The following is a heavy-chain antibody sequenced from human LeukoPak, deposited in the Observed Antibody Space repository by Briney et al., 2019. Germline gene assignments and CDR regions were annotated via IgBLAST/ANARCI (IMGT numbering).Heavy chain of an antibody. J-gene: IGHJ4*02. CDR1: GFTFSSYA. Sequence: GGSLRLSCAASGFTFSSYAMHWVRQAPGKGLEWVAVISYDGSNKYYADSVKGRFTISGDNAKKSLYLQMSSLRAEDTAVYYCARGDLQWLVSHYFDYWGQGSLVSVSS. CDR3: ARGDLQWLVSHYFDY. D-gene: IGHD6-19*01. V-gene: IGHV3-30-3*01. CDR2: ISYDGSNK.